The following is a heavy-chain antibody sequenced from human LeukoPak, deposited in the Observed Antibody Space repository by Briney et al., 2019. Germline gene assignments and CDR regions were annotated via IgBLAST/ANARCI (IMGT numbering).Heavy chain of an antibody. CDR1: GYTFTGYY. CDR2: INPNSGGT. Sequence: ASVKVSCKASGYTFTGYYVHWVRQAPGQGLEWMGWINPNSGGTYYAQKFQDRVTMTSDTSIGTAYMELTRLRSDDTAVYYCARESQVPQYLDVWGKGTTVTVSS. CDR3: ARESQVPQYLDV. V-gene: IGHV1-2*02. J-gene: IGHJ6*03. D-gene: IGHD4/OR15-4a*01.